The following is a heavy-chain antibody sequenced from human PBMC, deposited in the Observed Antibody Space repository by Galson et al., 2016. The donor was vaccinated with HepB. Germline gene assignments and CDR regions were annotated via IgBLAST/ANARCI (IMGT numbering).Heavy chain of an antibody. CDR1: GFTFSNFA. J-gene: IGHJ4*02. V-gene: IGHV3-30*04. CDR2: ISFDGSVK. D-gene: IGHD3-16*01. Sequence: SLRLSCAASGFTFSNFAMHWVRQAPGKGLEWVAIISFDGSVKFYADSVKGRFTISRDNSKNTLNLQMISLRAEDTAVYYCARSLGGFTSFDLWGQGTLLTVS. CDR3: ARSLGGFTSFDL.